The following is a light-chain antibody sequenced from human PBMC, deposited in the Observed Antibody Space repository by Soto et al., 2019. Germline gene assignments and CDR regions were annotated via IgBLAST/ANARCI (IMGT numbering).Light chain of an antibody. CDR1: SSDIGGYNY. CDR3: CSYAGSYTSRV. V-gene: IGLV2-11*01. Sequence: QSALTQPRSVSGSPGQSVTISCTGTSSDIGGYNYVSWYQQHTGKAPKLMIYDVSKRPSGVPDRFSASKSGNTASLTISGLQAEDEADYYCCSYAGSYTSRVFGGGTKVTVL. J-gene: IGLJ2*01. CDR2: DVS.